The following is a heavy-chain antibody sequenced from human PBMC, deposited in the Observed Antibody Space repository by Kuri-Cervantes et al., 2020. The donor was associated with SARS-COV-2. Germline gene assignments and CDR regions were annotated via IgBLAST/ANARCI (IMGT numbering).Heavy chain of an antibody. CDR2: ISPYTDNT. CDR1: GYSFSKYA. CDR3: ASPRPYYYDSSGYYYLSRAFDI. D-gene: IGHD3-22*01. J-gene: IGHJ3*02. Sequence: ASVKVSCKASGYSFSKYAVSWVRQAPGQGLEWMGWISPYTDNTHYAPEFQGRITMTTDTSTSTANMELSRLRSDDTAVYYCASPRPYYYDSSGYYYLSRAFDIWGQGTMVTVSS. V-gene: IGHV1-18*01.